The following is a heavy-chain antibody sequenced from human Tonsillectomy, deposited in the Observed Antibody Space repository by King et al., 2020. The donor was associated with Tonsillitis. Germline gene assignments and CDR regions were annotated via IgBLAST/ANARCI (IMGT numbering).Heavy chain of an antibody. CDR1: GYTFISYG. CDR2: SSASNGNT. V-gene: IGHV1-18*01. Sequence: VQLVESGDEVKKPGASVKVSGKASGYTFISYGTSWVRQAPGQGLEWMGWSSASNGNTNYAQRVQGRVTMTTDTSTTTAYMELRSLRSDDTAIYYCAREGTCSSTSCQVDYWGQGTLVTVSP. J-gene: IGHJ4*02. D-gene: IGHD2-2*01. CDR3: AREGTCSSTSCQVDY.